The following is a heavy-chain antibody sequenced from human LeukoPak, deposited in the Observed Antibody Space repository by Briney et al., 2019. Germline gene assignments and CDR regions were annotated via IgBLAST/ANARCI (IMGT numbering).Heavy chain of an antibody. D-gene: IGHD1-26*01. CDR2: IHPGDSDP. Sequence: GESLKISCKTSGYNFNEYHIGWVRQMPGQGLEWIGIIHPGDSDPRYSPSFQGHVTISADKSISTAYVQWSSLKASDTAMYYCARRIVGPTSLHFDDWGQGTLVTVSS. J-gene: IGHJ4*02. CDR1: GYNFNEYH. CDR3: ARRIVGPTSLHFDD. V-gene: IGHV5-51*01.